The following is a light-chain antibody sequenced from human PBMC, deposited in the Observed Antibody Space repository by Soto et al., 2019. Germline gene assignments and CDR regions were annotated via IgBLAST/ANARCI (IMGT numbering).Light chain of an antibody. CDR1: QDISTY. Sequence: RLTQSPSSLSASVGDTVTISCRASQDISTYLAWYQHKPGKAPTLLIFGASSLHNGVPPRFAGSGSGSEFTLTINRLQPEDFATYCCQHYTLYSAPFGQGTRV. J-gene: IGKJ5*01. CDR3: QHYTLYSAP. V-gene: IGKV1-5*01. CDR2: GAS.